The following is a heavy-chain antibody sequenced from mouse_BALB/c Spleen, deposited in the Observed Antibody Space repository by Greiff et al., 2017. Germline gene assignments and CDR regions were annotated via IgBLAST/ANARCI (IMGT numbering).Heavy chain of an antibody. CDR2: IWGDGST. J-gene: IGHJ4*01. Sequence: VQLQESGPGLVAPSQSLSITCTVSGFSLTGYGVNWVRQPPGKGLEWLGMIWGDGSTDYNSALKSRLSISKDNSKSQVFLKMNSLQTDDTARYYCARERRDYDDAMDYWGQGTSVTVSS. CDR3: ARERRDYDDAMDY. CDR1: GFSLTGYG. V-gene: IGHV2-6-7*01. D-gene: IGHD2-4*01.